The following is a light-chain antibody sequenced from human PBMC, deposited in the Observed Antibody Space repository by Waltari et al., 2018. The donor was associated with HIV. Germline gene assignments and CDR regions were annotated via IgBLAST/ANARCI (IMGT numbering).Light chain of an antibody. CDR1: ISDVGSYKH. CDR3: SSYAGSSTFVI. Sequence: SALPQPASVSGPPGQSTTISCTASISDVGSYKHVCWYQQHPGKAPRPKIDEVSKRPSGVSNRYSASKYGKTAALTVSGLRAEDEADYYCSSYAGSSTFVIFGGGTKLTVL. CDR2: EVS. J-gene: IGLJ2*01. V-gene: IGLV2-23*02.